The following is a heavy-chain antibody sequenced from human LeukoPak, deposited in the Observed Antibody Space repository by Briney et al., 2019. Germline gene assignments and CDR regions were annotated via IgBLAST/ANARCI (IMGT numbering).Heavy chain of an antibody. D-gene: IGHD3-9*01. V-gene: IGHV4-59*01. CDR3: ARVYDILTGSYYFDY. CDR1: GGFISSYY. Sequence: SETLSLTCTVSGGFISSYYWSWIRQPPGKGLEWIGYIYYSGSTNYNPSLKSRVTISVDTSKNQFSLKLSSVTAADTAVYYCARVYDILTGSYYFDYWGQGTLVTVSS. J-gene: IGHJ4*02. CDR2: IYYSGST.